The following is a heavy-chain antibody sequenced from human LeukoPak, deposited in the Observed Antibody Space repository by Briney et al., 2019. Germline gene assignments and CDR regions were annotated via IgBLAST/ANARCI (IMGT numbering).Heavy chain of an antibody. V-gene: IGHV3-23*01. J-gene: IGHJ4*02. Sequence: GGSLRLSCAASGFTFSSYAMNWVRQAPGKGLKWVSGISGSGGSTYSADSVKGRFTIFRDNSKNTLYLQMNSLRAEDTAVYFCAKYSGSYYYPPNWDSWGQGTLVTVSS. CDR1: GFTFSSYA. D-gene: IGHD1-26*01. CDR3: AKYSGSYYYPPNWDS. CDR2: ISGSGGST.